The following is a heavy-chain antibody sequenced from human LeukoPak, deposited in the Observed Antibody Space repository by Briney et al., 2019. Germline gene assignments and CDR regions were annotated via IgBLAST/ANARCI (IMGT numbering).Heavy chain of an antibody. D-gene: IGHD6-13*01. Sequence: GGSLRLSCAASGFTISSNYMSWVRQAPGKGLEWVSVIYSGGSTYYADSVKGRFTISRDNSKNTLYLQMNSLRAEDTAVYYCARVSSSWSNWFDPWGQETLVTVSS. V-gene: IGHV3-66*01. CDR2: IYSGGST. CDR3: ARVSSSWSNWFDP. J-gene: IGHJ5*02. CDR1: GFTISSNY.